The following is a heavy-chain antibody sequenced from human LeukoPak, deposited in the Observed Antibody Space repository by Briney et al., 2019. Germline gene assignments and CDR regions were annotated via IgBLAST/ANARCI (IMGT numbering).Heavy chain of an antibody. D-gene: IGHD1-1*01. CDR1: GFTFSNYA. V-gene: IGHV3-30*18. J-gene: IGHJ4*02. CDR3: AKPYPTLTTSAVLDN. CDR2: ISYDGNSQ. Sequence: HPGGSLRLSCAASGFTFSNYAIHWVRQAPGRGLEWVAAISYDGNSQHYGAPMKGRFTISRDNSKNTVYLQINTLRTDGAAIYYCAKPYPTLTTSAVLDNWGQGTLVTVSS.